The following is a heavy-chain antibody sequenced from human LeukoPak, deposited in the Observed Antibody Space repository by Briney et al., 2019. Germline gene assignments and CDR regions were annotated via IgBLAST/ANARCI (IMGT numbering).Heavy chain of an antibody. D-gene: IGHD6-13*01. CDR3: ARETAGIAAAGPYYYYYYMDV. CDR1: GGSISSYY. V-gene: IGHV4-4*07. CDR2: IYTSGST. Sequence: PSETLSLTCTVSGGSISSYYWSWIRQPAGKGLEWIGRIYTSGSTNYNPSLKSRVTMSVDTSKNQFSLKLSSVTAADTAVYYCARETAGIAAAGPYYYYYYMDVWGKGTTVTVSS. J-gene: IGHJ6*03.